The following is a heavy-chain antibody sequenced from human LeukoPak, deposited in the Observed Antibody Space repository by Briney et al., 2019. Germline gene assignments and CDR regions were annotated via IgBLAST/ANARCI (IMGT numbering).Heavy chain of an antibody. D-gene: IGHD5-18*01. CDR2: ISYDGSNK. CDR1: GFTFSSYG. V-gene: IGHV3-30*18. CDR3: AKGYSYGPGNWFDP. Sequence: GGSLRLSCAASGFTFSSYGMHWVRQAPGKGLEWVAVISYDGSNKYYADSVKGRFTISRDNSKNTLYLQMNSLRAEDTAVYYCAKGYSYGPGNWFDPWGQGTLVTVSS. J-gene: IGHJ5*02.